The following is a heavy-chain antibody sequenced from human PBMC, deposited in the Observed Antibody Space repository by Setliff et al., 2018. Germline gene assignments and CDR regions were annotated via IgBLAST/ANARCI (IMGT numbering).Heavy chain of an antibody. J-gene: IGHJ4*02. D-gene: IGHD5-18*01. CDR3: ARGPTYNYGIWDY. CDR2: INSGNGDT. V-gene: IGHV1-3*03. Sequence: ASVKVSCKASGYNFTDYSIHWVRQAPGQRLEWMGWINSGNGDTPLSQDFQGRLTITTDTSASTAYMELSSLRSEDMAVYFCARGPTYNYGIWDYWGQGTLVTVSS. CDR1: GYNFTDYS.